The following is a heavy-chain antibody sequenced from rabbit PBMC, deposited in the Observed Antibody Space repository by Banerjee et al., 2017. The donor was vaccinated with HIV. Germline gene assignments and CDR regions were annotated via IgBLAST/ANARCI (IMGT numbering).Heavy chain of an antibody. CDR1: GFDFSSNA. Sequence: QEQLEESGGDLVKPGASLTLTCKASGFDFSSNAMCWVRQAPGKGLELIACIRNSSAIGYATWAKGRFTISKTSSTTVTLQMTSLTDADMATYFCARDLTGVTGWNFNLWGPGTLVTVS. CDR3: ARDLTGVTGWNFNL. J-gene: IGHJ4*01. D-gene: IGHD7-1*01. CDR2: IRNSSAI. V-gene: IGHV1S45*01.